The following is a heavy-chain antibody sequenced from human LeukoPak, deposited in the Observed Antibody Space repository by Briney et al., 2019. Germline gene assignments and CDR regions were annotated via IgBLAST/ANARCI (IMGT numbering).Heavy chain of an antibody. CDR2: ISSSGSTI. D-gene: IGHD3-10*01. V-gene: IGHV3-48*03. CDR1: GFTFSSYE. J-gene: IGHJ5*02. Sequence: GGSLRLSCAASGFTFSSYEMNWVRQAPGKGLEWVSYISSSGSTIYYADSVKGRFTISRDNAKNSLYLQMNSLRAEDTAVYYCARVNYYGSGSYYENWFDPWGQGILVTVSS. CDR3: ARVNYYGSGSYYENWFDP.